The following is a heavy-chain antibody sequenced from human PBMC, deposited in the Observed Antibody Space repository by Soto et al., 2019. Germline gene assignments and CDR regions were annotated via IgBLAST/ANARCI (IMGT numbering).Heavy chain of an antibody. J-gene: IGHJ4*02. D-gene: IGHD2-15*01. V-gene: IGHV3-23*01. CDR3: VWGGEDPVVVVPVFDY. CDR2: ISSGGTDT. Sequence: EEQLLESGGGLVQPGGSLRLSCAASGFAFSTYAMSWVRQAPGKGLEWVSAISSGGTDTYYADSVKGRFTISRDNSKNTRLRHMNSLRADDTAVYFCVWGGEDPVVVVPVFDYWGQGTPVTVSS. CDR1: GFAFSTYA.